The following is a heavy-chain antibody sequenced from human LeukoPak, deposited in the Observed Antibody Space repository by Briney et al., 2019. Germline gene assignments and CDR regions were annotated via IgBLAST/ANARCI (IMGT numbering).Heavy chain of an antibody. CDR1: GFTFSSYA. CDR3: AKDRISAAGRGDCFDP. Sequence: GGSLRLSCAASGFTFSSYAMSWVRQAPGKGLEWVSAISGSGGSTYYADSVKGRFTISRDNSKNTLYLQMNSLRAEDTAVYYCAKDRISAAGRGDCFDPWGQGTLVTVSS. J-gene: IGHJ5*02. D-gene: IGHD6-13*01. CDR2: ISGSGGST. V-gene: IGHV3-23*01.